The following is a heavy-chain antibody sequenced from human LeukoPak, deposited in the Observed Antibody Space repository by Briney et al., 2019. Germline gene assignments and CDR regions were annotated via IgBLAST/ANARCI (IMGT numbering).Heavy chain of an antibody. CDR3: ARLYNWNDGGGYYYYMDV. V-gene: IGHV3-49*04. D-gene: IGHD1-1*01. Sequence: PGGSLRLSCTASGFTFGDYAMSWVRQAPGKGLEWVGFIRSKAYGGTTEYAASVKGRFTISRDDSKSIAYLQMNSLKTEDTAVYYCARLYNWNDGGGYYYYMDVWGKGTTVTISS. J-gene: IGHJ6*03. CDR1: GFTFGDYA. CDR2: IRSKAYGGTT.